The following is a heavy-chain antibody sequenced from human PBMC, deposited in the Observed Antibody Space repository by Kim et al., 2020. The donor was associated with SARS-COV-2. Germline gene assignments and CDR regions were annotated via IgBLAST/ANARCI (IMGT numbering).Heavy chain of an antibody. CDR2: ISYDGSNK. V-gene: IGHV3-30-3*01. J-gene: IGHJ4*02. CDR1: GFTFSSYA. Sequence: GGSLRLSCAASGFTFSSYAMHWVRQAPGKGLEWVAVISYDGSNKYYADSVKGRFTISRDNSKNTLYLQMNSLRAEDTAVYYCARDRYRPGIAVDQDFDYWGQGTLVTVSS. CDR3: ARDRYRPGIAVDQDFDY. D-gene: IGHD6-19*01.